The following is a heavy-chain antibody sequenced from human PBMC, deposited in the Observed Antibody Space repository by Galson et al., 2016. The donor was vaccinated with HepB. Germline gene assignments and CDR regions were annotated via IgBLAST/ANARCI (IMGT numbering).Heavy chain of an antibody. CDR1: GYNFPDYS. CDR3: AKSLATRPPSSSRLDGIDI. D-gene: IGHD2-15*01. CDR2: INTKTGNP. J-gene: IGHJ3*02. V-gene: IGHV7-4-1*02. Sequence: SVKVSCKASGYNFPDYSINWVRQAPGHGLEWMGWINTKTGNPTSAQGLSGRFAFSLDTSISTTHLEISSLKAEDTAVYYCAKSLATRPPSSSRLDGIDIWGQGTRVTVSS.